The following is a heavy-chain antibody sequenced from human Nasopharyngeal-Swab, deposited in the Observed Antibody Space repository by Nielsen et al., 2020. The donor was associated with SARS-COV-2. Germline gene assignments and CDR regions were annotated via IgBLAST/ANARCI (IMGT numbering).Heavy chain of an antibody. CDR3: ARSGGGYFDY. V-gene: IGHV4-61*02. Sequence: SETLSLTCTVSGGSISSGSYYWSWIRQPAGKGLKWIGRIYTSGSTNYNPSLKSRVTISVDTSKNQFSLKLSSVTAADTAVYYCARSGGGYFDYWGQGTLVTVSS. D-gene: IGHD3-16*01. CDR2: IYTSGST. J-gene: IGHJ4*02. CDR1: GGSISSGSYY.